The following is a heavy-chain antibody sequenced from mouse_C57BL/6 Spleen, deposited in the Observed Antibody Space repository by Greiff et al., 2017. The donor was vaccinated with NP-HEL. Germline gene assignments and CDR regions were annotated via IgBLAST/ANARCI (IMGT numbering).Heavy chain of an antibody. CDR2: FYPGSGSI. V-gene: IGHV1-62-2*01. CDR3: ARHEDEDTYYGSSLYFDY. J-gene: IGHJ2*01. CDR1: GYTFTEYT. Sequence: QVQLQQSGAELVKPGASVKLSCKASGYTFTEYTIHWVKQRSGQGLEWIGWFYPGSGSIKYNEKFKDKATLTADKSSSTVYMELSRLTSEDSAVYFCARHEDEDTYYGSSLYFDYWGQGTTLTVSS. D-gene: IGHD1-1*01.